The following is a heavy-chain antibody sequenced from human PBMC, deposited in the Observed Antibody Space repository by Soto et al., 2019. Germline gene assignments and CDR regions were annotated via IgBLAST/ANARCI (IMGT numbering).Heavy chain of an antibody. CDR3: ARHGYCSSTSCPATDWFDP. CDR1: GGSISSYY. Sequence: QVQLQESGPGLVKPSETLSLTCTVSGGSISSYYWSWIRQPPGKGLEWIGYIYYSGSTNYNPSLKSRVTISVDTSKNQFSLKLSSVTAADTAVYYCARHGYCSSTSCPATDWFDPWGQGTLVTVS. J-gene: IGHJ5*02. V-gene: IGHV4-59*08. CDR2: IYYSGST. D-gene: IGHD2-2*01.